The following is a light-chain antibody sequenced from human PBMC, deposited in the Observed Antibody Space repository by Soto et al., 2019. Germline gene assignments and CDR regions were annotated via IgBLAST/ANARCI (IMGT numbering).Light chain of an antibody. V-gene: IGKV3-11*01. CDR1: QDVGSL. J-gene: IGKJ5*01. Sequence: EVVLTQSPATLSLSAGERASLSCRASQDVGSLIAWYQQKPGQPPRLLIYDASNRATGIPARFSGSGSGTDFVLTISRLEPEDFAVYYCHQRRSWPITFGQGTRLEIK. CDR2: DAS. CDR3: HQRRSWPIT.